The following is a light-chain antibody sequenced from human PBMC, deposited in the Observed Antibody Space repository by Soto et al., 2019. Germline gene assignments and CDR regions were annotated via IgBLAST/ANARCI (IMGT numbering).Light chain of an antibody. CDR1: QSVSSSY. V-gene: IGKV3-20*01. CDR3: QQYGSSPWT. CDR2: GAS. J-gene: IGKJ1*01. Sequence: EIVLTQSPGTLSLSPGERATLSCRASQSVSSSYLAWYQQKPGQAPRLLIYGASSRATGIPDRFSGSGSGPAFTLTISRLEPDDFAVYYCQQYGSSPWTFGQGTKVEIK.